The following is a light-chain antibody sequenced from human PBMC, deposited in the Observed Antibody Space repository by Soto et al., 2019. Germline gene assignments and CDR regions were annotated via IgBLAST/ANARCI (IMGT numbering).Light chain of an antibody. CDR3: MQVLQTPPEAT. Sequence: DIVMTQSPLSLPVTPGESASISCRSSQSLLQSNGYNDLDWYLQKPGQSPQLLIYLGSNRASGVPDRFSGSGSGTDFTLKISRVEAEDVGVYYCMQVLQTPPEATFGQGTKVEIK. V-gene: IGKV2-28*01. CDR2: LGS. CDR1: QSLLQSNGYND. J-gene: IGKJ1*01.